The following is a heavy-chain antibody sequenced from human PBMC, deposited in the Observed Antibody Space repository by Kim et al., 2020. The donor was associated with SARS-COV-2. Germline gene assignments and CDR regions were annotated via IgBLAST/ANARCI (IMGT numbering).Heavy chain of an antibody. V-gene: IGHV4-30-4*01. CDR3: ARAPTPYCSSTSCYGGAFDI. CDR2: IYYSGST. CDR1: GGSISSGDYY. Sequence: SETLSLTCTVSGGSISSGDYYWSWIRQPPGKGLEWIGYIYYSGSTYYNPSLKSRVTISVDTSKNQFSLKLSSVTAADTAVYYCARAPTPYCSSTSCYGGAFDIWGQGTMVTVSS. D-gene: IGHD2-2*01. J-gene: IGHJ3*02.